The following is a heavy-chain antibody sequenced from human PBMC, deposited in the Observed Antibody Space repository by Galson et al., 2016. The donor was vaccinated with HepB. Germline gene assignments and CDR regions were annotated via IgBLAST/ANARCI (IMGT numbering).Heavy chain of an antibody. CDR3: ARDFGYCSSTSCYKGGLFYYFGMEG. V-gene: IGHV3-21*01. Sequence: SLRLSCAASGFTFSTYNMNWVRQAPGKGLEWVSSISNSNSYIYYTDSVKGRFTISRDNAKNSLYLQMNSLRAEDTAVYYCARDFGYCSSTSCYKGGLFYYFGMEGWGKGTTVT. J-gene: IGHJ6*04. CDR2: ISNSNSYI. CDR1: GFTFSTYN. D-gene: IGHD2-2*02.